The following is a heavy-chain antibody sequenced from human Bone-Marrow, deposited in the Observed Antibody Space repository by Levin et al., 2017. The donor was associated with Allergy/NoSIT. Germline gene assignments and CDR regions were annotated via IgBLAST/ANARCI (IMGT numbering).Heavy chain of an antibody. CDR1: GFTFSVHW. J-gene: IGHJ4*02. Sequence: GASVKVSCAASGFTFSVHWMTWVRQTPGKGLEWVAKINKDGTEEYYVESVKGRFTISRDNAQNSVFLQMSNLRVEDTALYYCARGVSFAFDNWGQGTLVTVSS. V-gene: IGHV3-7*01. CDR3: ARGVSFAFDN. CDR2: INKDGTEE.